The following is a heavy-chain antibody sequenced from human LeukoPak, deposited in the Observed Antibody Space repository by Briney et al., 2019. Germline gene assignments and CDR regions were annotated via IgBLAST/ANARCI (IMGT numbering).Heavy chain of an antibody. V-gene: IGHV3-7*01. D-gene: IGHD3-3*01. CDR1: GFTFSSYA. CDR2: IKQDGSEK. CDR3: ARDGQYYDFWSGYYWYYYMDV. Sequence: GGSLRLSCAASGFTFSSYAMSWVRQAPGKGLEWVANIKQDGSEKYYVDSVKGRFTISRDNAKNSLYLQMNSLRAEDTAVYYCARDGQYYDFWSGYYWYYYMDVWGKGTTVTVSS. J-gene: IGHJ6*03.